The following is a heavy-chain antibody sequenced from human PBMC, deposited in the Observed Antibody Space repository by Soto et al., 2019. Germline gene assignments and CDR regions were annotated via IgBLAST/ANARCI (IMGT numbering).Heavy chain of an antibody. CDR2: ISYDGSNK. J-gene: IGHJ4*02. CDR1: GFTFSSYG. D-gene: IGHD6-6*01. Sequence: GGSLRLSCAASGFTFSSYGMHWVRQAPGKGLEWVAVISYDGSNKYYADSVKGRFTISRDNSKNTLYLQMNSLRAEDTAVYYCAKGSRIAARPCYFDYWGQGTLVTVSS. V-gene: IGHV3-30*18. CDR3: AKGSRIAARPCYFDY.